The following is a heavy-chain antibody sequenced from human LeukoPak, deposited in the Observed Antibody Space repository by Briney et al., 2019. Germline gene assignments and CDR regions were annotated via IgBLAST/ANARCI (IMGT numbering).Heavy chain of an antibody. CDR1: GFTFSSYS. CDR3: ARAPAGGVDY. V-gene: IGHV4-38-2*01. J-gene: IGHJ4*02. Sequence: PGGSLRLSCVASGFTFSSYSMNWVRQAPGKGLEWVGSISHSGSTYYNPSLKSRVTISVDTSKNHFSLKLTSVTAADTAVYYCARAPAGGVDYWGQGTLVTVSS. CDR2: ISHSGST.